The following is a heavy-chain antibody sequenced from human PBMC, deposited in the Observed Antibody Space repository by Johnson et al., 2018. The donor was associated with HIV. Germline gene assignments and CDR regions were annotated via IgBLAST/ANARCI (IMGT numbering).Heavy chain of an antibody. D-gene: IGHD3-9*01. Sequence: VQLVESGGGLVQPGGSLRLSCAASGITVSSNYMSWVRQAPGKGLEWVSVIFSVGGAYYADSVKGRFIISRDNSKNMLYLHMNRLRPEDTAVYYCAGDGRDLVTRGSLDIWGQGTVVTVSS. J-gene: IGHJ3*02. CDR3: AGDGRDLVTRGSLDI. CDR1: GITVSSNY. CDR2: IFSVGGA. V-gene: IGHV3-66*02.